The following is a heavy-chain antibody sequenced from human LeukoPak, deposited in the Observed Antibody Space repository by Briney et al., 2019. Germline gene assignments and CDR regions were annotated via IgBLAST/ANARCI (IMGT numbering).Heavy chain of an antibody. J-gene: IGHJ4*02. D-gene: IGHD2-2*01. CDR3: ARGTGTTGKRSSTSHIDY. Sequence: GASVKVSCKASGYTFTGYYMHWVRQAPGQGLEWMGWINPNSGGTNYAQKFQGRVTMTRDTSISTAYMELSRLRSDDTAVYYCARGTGTTGKRSSTSHIDYWGREPWSPSPQ. CDR2: INPNSGGT. CDR1: GYTFTGYY. V-gene: IGHV1-2*02.